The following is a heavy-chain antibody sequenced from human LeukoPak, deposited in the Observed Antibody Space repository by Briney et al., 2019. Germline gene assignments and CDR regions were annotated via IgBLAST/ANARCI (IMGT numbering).Heavy chain of an antibody. Sequence: SETLSLTCTVSGGSTSSYYWSWIRQPPGKGLEWIGYIYYSGSTNYNPSLKSRVTISVDTSKNQFSLKLSSVTAADTAVYYCARDLSYNNWFDPWGQGTLVTVSS. V-gene: IGHV4-59*01. CDR1: GGSTSSYY. D-gene: IGHD2-2*02. CDR3: ARDLSYNNWFDP. CDR2: IYYSGST. J-gene: IGHJ5*02.